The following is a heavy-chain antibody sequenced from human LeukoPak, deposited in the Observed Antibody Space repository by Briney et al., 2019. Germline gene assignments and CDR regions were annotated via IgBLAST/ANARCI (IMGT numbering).Heavy chain of an antibody. CDR3: ARDRDYSNTERGFDY. V-gene: IGHV1-2*02. CDR1: GYTFTDYY. J-gene: IGHJ4*02. D-gene: IGHD4-11*01. Sequence: ASVKVSCKTSGYTFTDYYIHWVRQAPGQGLEWMGWINPNSGESNSAQKFQGRVTMTGDTSISTAYMELRRVTSDDTAVYYCARDRDYSNTERGFDYWGQGALVTVSS. CDR2: INPNSGES.